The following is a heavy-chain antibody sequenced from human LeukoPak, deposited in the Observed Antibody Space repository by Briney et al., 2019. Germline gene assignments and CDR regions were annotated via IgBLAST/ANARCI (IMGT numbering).Heavy chain of an antibody. CDR3: AKDITAAGTEIFGPNSIFDY. J-gene: IGHJ4*02. CDR1: GFTVSSNY. V-gene: IGHV3-23*01. CDR2: ISGSGGST. Sequence: PGGSLRLSCAASGFTVSSNYMSWVRQAPGKGLEWVSAISGSGGSTYYADSVKGRFTISRDNSKNTLYLQMNSLRAEDTAVYYCAKDITAAGTEIFGPNSIFDYWGQGTLVTVSS. D-gene: IGHD6-13*01.